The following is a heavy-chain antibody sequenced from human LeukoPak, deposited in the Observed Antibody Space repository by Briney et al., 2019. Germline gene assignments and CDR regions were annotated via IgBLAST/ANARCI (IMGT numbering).Heavy chain of an antibody. J-gene: IGHJ5*02. V-gene: IGHV3-23*01. CDR3: AKSFTEWELLGWFDP. D-gene: IGHD1-26*01. Sequence: GGSLRLSCAASGFTFSSYAMSWVRQAPGKGLEWVSAISGSGGSTYYADSVKGRFTISRDNSKNTLYLQMNSLRAEDTAVYYCAKSFTEWELLGWFDPWGQGTLVTVSS. CDR2: ISGSGGST. CDR1: GFTFSSYA.